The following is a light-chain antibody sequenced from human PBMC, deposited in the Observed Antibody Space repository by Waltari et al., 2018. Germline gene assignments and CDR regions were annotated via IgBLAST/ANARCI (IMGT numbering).Light chain of an antibody. CDR2: DVS. CDR3: CSYAGSYTVV. Sequence: QSALTQPRSVSGSPGRSVTISCTGTSSYVGGYNYVSWYQQHPGKAPKLMIYDVSKRPSGVPDRFSGSKSGNTASLTISGLQAEDEADYYCCSYAGSYTVVFGGGTKLTVL. CDR1: SSYVGGYNY. J-gene: IGLJ2*01. V-gene: IGLV2-11*01.